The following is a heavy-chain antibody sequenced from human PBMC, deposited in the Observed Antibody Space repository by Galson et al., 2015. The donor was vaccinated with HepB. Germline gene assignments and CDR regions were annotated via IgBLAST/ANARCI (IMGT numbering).Heavy chain of an antibody. CDR3: ARAKTGTLPYYFDY. J-gene: IGHJ4*02. CDR1: GYIFTTYD. Sequence: SVKVPCKASGYIFTTYDINWVRQATGQGLEWMGWMNPDSGNTGYGQRFQGRVTMTRNTSISTAYLELSGLESEDTAVYFCARAKTGTLPYYFDYWGQGALVTVSS. V-gene: IGHV1-8*01. D-gene: IGHD1-7*01. CDR2: MNPDSGNT.